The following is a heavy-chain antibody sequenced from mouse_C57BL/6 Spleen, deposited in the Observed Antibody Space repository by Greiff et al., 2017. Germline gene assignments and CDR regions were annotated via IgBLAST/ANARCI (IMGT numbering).Heavy chain of an antibody. D-gene: IGHD2-3*01. CDR1: GYTFTSYW. CDR3: ARSGMGSFAY. V-gene: IGHV1-64*01. Sequence: QVQLQQPGAELVKPGASVKLSCKASGYTFTSYWMHWVKQRPGQGLEWIGMIHPNSGSTNYNEKFKSKATLTVDKSSSTAYMQLSSLTSADSAVYYCARSGMGSFAYWGQGTLVTVSA. CDR2: IHPNSGST. J-gene: IGHJ3*01.